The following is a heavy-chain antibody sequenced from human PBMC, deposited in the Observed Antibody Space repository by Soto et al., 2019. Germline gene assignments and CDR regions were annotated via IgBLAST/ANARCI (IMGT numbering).Heavy chain of an antibody. CDR1: GFTVSSNY. CDR2: IYSGGST. V-gene: IGHV3-66*01. Sequence: GGSLRLSCAASGFTVSSNYMSLVRQAQGKGLEWVSVIYSGGSTYYADSVKGRFTISRDNSKNTLYLQMNSLRAEDTAVYYCARDYYDSSGYPSYFDYWGQGTLVTVSS. D-gene: IGHD3-22*01. J-gene: IGHJ4*02. CDR3: ARDYYDSSGYPSYFDY.